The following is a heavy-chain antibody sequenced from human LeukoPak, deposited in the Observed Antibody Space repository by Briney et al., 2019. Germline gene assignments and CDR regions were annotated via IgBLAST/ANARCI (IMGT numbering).Heavy chain of an antibody. J-gene: IGHJ4*02. CDR2: ISGSGGDT. CDR3: ARGRRLQYSSSWYGGGDY. V-gene: IGHV3-23*01. D-gene: IGHD6-13*01. CDR1: GFTFSNFA. Sequence: PGGSLRLSCTVSGFTFSNFAMSWVRQAPGKGLEWVSGISGSGGDTYYADSVKGRFTISRDNAKNSLYLQMNSLRAEDTAVYYCARGRRLQYSSSWYGGGDYWGQGTLVTVSS.